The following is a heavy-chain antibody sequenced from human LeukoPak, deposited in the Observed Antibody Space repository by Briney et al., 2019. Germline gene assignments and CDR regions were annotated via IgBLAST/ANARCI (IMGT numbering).Heavy chain of an antibody. D-gene: IGHD4-11*01. Sequence: PSETLSLTCAFSGGSISTDYWSWVRQPPGKGLQWIGYIYYSRSTNYNPSLKSRVTISLNTAKNQFSLRLRSVTAADTAVYYCARRVAVGNYFDPWGQGTLVTVSS. CDR2: IYYSRST. V-gene: IGHV4-59*08. CDR3: ARRVAVGNYFDP. CDR1: GGSISTDY. J-gene: IGHJ5*02.